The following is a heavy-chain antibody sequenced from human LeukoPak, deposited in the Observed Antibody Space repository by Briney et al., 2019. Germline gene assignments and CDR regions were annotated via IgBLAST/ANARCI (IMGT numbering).Heavy chain of an antibody. Sequence: GASVNVSCKASGGTFSSYAISWVRQAPGQGLEWMGGIIPMFATANYAQKFQGRVTITADESTSTADMELSRLTSEDTAVYYCARDAYSSGWYYFDYWGQGTPVTVSS. D-gene: IGHD6-19*01. CDR1: GGTFSSYA. V-gene: IGHV1-69*13. CDR3: ARDAYSSGWYYFDY. J-gene: IGHJ4*02. CDR2: IIPMFATA.